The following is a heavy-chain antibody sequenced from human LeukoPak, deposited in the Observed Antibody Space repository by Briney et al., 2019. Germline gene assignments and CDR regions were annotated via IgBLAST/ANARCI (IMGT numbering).Heavy chain of an antibody. CDR1: GFTFSNAW. D-gene: IGHD3-22*01. Sequence: PGGSLRLSCAASGFTFSNAWMSWVRQAPGKGLEWVGRIKSKTDGGTTDYAAPVKGRFTISRDDSKNTLYLQMNSLKTEDTAVYYCTTGTYDSSGYFSSNFDYWGQGTLVTVSS. CDR3: TTGTYDSSGYFSSNFDY. CDR2: IKSKTDGGTT. V-gene: IGHV3-15*01. J-gene: IGHJ4*02.